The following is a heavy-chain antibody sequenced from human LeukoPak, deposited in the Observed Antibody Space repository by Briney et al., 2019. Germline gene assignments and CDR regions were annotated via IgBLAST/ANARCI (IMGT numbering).Heavy chain of an antibody. V-gene: IGHV3-23*01. CDR1: GFTFSSYG. Sequence: PGGSLRLSCAASGFTFSSYGMSWVRQAPGKGLEWVSAISGSGGSTYYADSVKGRFTISRDNSKNTLYLQMNSLRAEDTAIYYCAKSGSNYYYHYMDVWGKGTTVTVSS. CDR3: AKSGSNYYYHYMDV. J-gene: IGHJ6*03. CDR2: ISGSGGST. D-gene: IGHD4-11*01.